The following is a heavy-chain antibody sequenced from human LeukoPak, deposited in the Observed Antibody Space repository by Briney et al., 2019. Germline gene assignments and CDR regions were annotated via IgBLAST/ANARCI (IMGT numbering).Heavy chain of an antibody. CDR1: GYSFYEYA. D-gene: IGHD6-19*01. Sequence: PGGSLRLSCAGSGYSFYEYAMHWVRQAPGKGLEWVSGINWKSDKIGYADSVKGRFTISRDNSKNSLYLQMNSLRAEDTAVYYCARALAVAGTNWFDPWGQGTLVTVSS. J-gene: IGHJ5*02. CDR2: INWKSDKI. CDR3: ARALAVAGTNWFDP. V-gene: IGHV3-9*01.